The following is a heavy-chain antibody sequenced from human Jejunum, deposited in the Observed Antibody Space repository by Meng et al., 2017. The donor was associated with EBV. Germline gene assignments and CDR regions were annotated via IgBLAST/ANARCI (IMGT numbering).Heavy chain of an antibody. V-gene: IGHV3-23*01. CDR1: GFTFSNSA. J-gene: IGHJ4*02. CDR3: AKLLKY. Sequence: EVQLLESGGGLVQPGGSLRLSCAASGFTFSNSAMSWVRQAPGKGLEWVSVISGSAGNTYYADSVKGRFTISRDLSNNTLYLQMKSLRAEDTAIYYCAKLLKYWGPGTMVTVSS. CDR2: ISGSAGNT.